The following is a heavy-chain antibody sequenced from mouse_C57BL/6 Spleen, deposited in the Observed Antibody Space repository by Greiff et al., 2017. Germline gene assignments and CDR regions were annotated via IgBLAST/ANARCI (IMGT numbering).Heavy chain of an antibody. Sequence: EVKLLESGPGLVKPSQSLSLTCSVTGYSITSGYYWNWIRQFPGNKLEWMGYISYDGSNNYNPSLKNRISITRDTSKNQFFLKLNSVTTEDTATYYCAREGAYYSNPFDVWGTGTTVTVSS. J-gene: IGHJ1*03. CDR1: GYSITSGYY. V-gene: IGHV3-6*01. CDR2: ISYDGSN. CDR3: AREGAYYSNPFDV. D-gene: IGHD2-5*01.